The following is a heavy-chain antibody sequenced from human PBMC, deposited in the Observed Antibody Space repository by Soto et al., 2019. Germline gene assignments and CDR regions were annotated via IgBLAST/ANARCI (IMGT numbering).Heavy chain of an antibody. CDR3: AKVLSKNYYYTFDF. Sequence: GGSLRLSCTASGFTFSDYAMAWVRQAPGKGLEWVSTISGGSSVTYYGDSVKGRFTISRDNAKKTLFLQLNRLSAEDTATYYCAKVLSKNYYYTFDFWGQGTQVTVSS. CDR1: GFTFSDYA. D-gene: IGHD3-22*01. V-gene: IGHV3-23*01. CDR2: ISGGSSVT. J-gene: IGHJ4*02.